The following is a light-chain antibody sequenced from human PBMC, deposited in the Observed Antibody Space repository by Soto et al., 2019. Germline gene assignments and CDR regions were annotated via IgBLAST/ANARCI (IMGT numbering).Light chain of an antibody. V-gene: IGKV3-11*01. CDR1: QSVSNS. Sequence: ENVLTQSPATLCLSPGGRVTLSCRASQSVSNSLAWYQQKPGQPPRRLIYDVSNKATGIPARCSGSGSGTDFTLTITSLEPEDFAVYFCHQRYNWPRVTFGQGTQLE. CDR2: DVS. J-gene: IGKJ5*01. CDR3: HQRYNWPRVT.